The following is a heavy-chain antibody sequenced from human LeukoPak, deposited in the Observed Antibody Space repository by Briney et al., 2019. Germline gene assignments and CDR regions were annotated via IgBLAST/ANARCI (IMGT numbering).Heavy chain of an antibody. J-gene: IGHJ1*01. CDR2: IWYDGSKK. CDR3: ARVSEDYSSDWYEYYFQY. V-gene: IGHV3-33*01. CDR1: GFTFSRYG. D-gene: IGHD4-11*01. Sequence: PGGSLRLSCAASGFTFSRYGMHWVRQAPGKGLEWVAVIWYDGSKKNYADSVKGRFTISRDNSKNTLNLQITSLRAADTAVYYCARVSEDYSSDWYEYYFQYWGQGTLVTVSS.